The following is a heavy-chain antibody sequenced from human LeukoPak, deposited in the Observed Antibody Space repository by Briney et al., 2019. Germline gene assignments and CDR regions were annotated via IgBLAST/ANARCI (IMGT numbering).Heavy chain of an antibody. CDR2: ISDDGSRT. Sequence: GGSLRLSCAGTGFTFRSYVMHWVRQAPGKGLEWVAFISDDGSRTYYSNSVKGRFTISRDYSRKTLFLQMNSLRPEDTAMYYCARDLFDDYSLDTWGPGTLVTVSS. V-gene: IGHV3-30-3*01. J-gene: IGHJ4*02. D-gene: IGHD3-16*01. CDR3: ARDLFDDYSLDT. CDR1: GFTFRSYV.